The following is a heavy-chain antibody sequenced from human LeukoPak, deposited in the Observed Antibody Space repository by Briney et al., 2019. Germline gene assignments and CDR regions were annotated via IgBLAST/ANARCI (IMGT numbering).Heavy chain of an antibody. CDR3: ARDRWGVNYYQYMDV. D-gene: IGHD3-10*01. J-gene: IGHJ6*03. CDR1: GYTFTGYY. Sequence: ASVKVSCKASGYTFTGYYMHWVRQAPGQGLEWLGWISTYNGNTHYAQKLQGRVTMTTDTATSTAYMELSSLRADDTAVYYCARDRWGVNYYQYMDVWGKGTTVTVSS. V-gene: IGHV1-18*04. CDR2: ISTYNGNT.